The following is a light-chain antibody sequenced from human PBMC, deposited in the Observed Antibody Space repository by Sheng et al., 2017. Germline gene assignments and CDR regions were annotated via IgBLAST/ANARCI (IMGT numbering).Light chain of an antibody. J-gene: IGLJ2*01. Sequence: QSVLTQPPSLSAAPGQKVTISCSGSSSNVDVNYVSWYQKVPGTAPKVIIYQNNKRPSGIPDRFSGSKSGTTAILGIAGLQTGDEADYFCGTWDSSLNAGVFGGGTKLTVL. CDR3: GTWDSSLNAGV. V-gene: IGLV1-51*02. CDR2: QNN. CDR1: SSNVDVNY.